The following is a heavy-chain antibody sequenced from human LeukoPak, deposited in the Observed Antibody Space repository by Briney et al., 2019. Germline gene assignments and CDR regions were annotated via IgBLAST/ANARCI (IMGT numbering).Heavy chain of an antibody. CDR1: ELTFSDYY. CDR3: ARGGYSYVFDY. D-gene: IGHD5-18*01. CDR2: ISRSSSHT. J-gene: IGHJ4*02. Sequence: GSLRLSYAASELTFSDYYMSWIRQAPGKGLEWVSYISRSSSHTDYADSVKGRFTISRDNAKNSLYLQMNSLRAEDTAVYYCARGGYSYVFDYWGQGTMVTVSS. V-gene: IGHV3-11*03.